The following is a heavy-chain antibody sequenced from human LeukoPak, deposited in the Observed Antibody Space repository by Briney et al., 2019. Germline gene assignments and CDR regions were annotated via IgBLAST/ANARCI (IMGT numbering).Heavy chain of an antibody. V-gene: IGHV3-7*04. CDR2: INLDGSEK. D-gene: IGHD5-12*01. Sequence: GGSLRLSCAASGFTFSSYWMNWVRQAPGKGLEWVANINLDGSEKHYVDSVKGRFTISRGNAKTSLYLQMNTLRVEDTAVYYCARGWLPEWGQGTLVTVSS. CDR1: GFTFSSYW. J-gene: IGHJ4*02. CDR3: ARGWLPE.